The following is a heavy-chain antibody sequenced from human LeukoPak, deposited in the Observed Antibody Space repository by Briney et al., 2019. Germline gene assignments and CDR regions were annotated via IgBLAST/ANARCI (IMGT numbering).Heavy chain of an antibody. Sequence: PSETLSLTCSVSGCSISSGGYFRSWIRQPPGKGLEWIGYIYYSGSTYYNPSLKSRVTISVDTSKNQFSLKLSSVTAADTAVYYCARSTTDNYFDYWGQGTLVTVSS. V-gene: IGHV4-30-4*02. CDR1: GCSISSGGYF. CDR3: ARSTTDNYFDY. J-gene: IGHJ4*02. D-gene: IGHD4-11*01. CDR2: IYYSGST.